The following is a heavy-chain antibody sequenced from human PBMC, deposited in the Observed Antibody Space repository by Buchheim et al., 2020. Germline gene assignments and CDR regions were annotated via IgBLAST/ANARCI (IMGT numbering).Heavy chain of an antibody. CDR2: ISSSSSYT. J-gene: IGHJ4*02. CDR1: GFTFSDYY. CDR3: ARGGLDWHGDYVFVRGGGLYYFDY. Sequence: QVQLVESGGGLVKPGGSLRLSCAASGFTFSDYYMSWIRQAPGKGLEWVSYISSSSSYTNYADSVKGRFTISRDNAKNSLYLQMNSLRAEDTAVYYCARGGLDWHGDYVFVRGGGLYYFDYWGQGTL. D-gene: IGHD4-17*01. V-gene: IGHV3-11*05.